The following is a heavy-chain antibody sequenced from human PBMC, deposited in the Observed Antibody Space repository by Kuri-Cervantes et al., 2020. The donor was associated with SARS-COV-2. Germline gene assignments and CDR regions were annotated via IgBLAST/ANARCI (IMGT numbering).Heavy chain of an antibody. V-gene: IGHV3-21*01. CDR3: VRSFDH. J-gene: IGHJ4*02. CDR1: GFDFSLYN. CDR2: ISRNSNYI. Sequence: GESLKISCAASGFDFSLYNMNWVRQAPGKGLEWVSRISRNSNYIDYADSVKGRFIISRDNAKNSLDLQMNSLGPEDTAVYYCVRSFDHWSQGHLVTVSS.